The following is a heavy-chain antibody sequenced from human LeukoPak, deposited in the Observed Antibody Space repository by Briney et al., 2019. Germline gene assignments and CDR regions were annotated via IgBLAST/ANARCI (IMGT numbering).Heavy chain of an antibody. Sequence: VASVKISCKASGYSFTEFDINWVRQASGQGLEWMGWMNPQSGNTDYAQKFQGRVTMTRNNSISTAYMELSGLRSEDTAIYYCAGGWEPYDYWFDPWGQGTLVTVSS. J-gene: IGHJ5*02. CDR3: AGGWEPYDYWFDP. CDR1: GYSFTEFD. V-gene: IGHV1-8*01. D-gene: IGHD5-12*01. CDR2: MNPQSGNT.